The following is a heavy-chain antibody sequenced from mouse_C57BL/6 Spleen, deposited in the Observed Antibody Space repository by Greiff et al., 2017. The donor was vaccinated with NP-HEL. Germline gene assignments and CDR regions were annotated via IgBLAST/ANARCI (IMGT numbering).Heavy chain of an antibody. CDR3: ARKAVYYGSSYDYFDY. CDR1: GYTFTSYW. J-gene: IGHJ2*01. V-gene: IGHV1-53*01. D-gene: IGHD1-1*01. Sequence: VKLQQPGTELVKPGASVKLSCKASGYTFTSYWMHWVKQRPGQGLEWIGNINPSNGGTNYNEKFKSKATLTVDKSSSTAYMQLSSLTSEDSAVYYCARKAVYYGSSYDYFDYWGQGTTLTVSS. CDR2: INPSNGGT.